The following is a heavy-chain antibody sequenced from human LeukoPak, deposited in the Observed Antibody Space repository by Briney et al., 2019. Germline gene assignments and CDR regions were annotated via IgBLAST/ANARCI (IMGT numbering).Heavy chain of an antibody. CDR2: ISSSGSTI. J-gene: IGHJ4*02. CDR1: GFTFSDYY. V-gene: IGHV3-11*04. D-gene: IGHD3-10*01. Sequence: AGGSLRLSCAASGFTFSDYYMSWIRQAPGKGLEWVSYISSSGSTIYYADSVKGRFTISRDNSKNTLYLQMNGLRAEDTAVYYCARDFGRYYFDYWGQGTLVTVSS. CDR3: ARDFGRYYFDY.